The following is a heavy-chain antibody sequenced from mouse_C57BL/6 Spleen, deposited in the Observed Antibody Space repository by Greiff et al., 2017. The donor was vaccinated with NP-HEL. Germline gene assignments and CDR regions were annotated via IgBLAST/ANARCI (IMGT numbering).Heavy chain of an antibody. CDR2: INPNNGGT. V-gene: IGHV1-18*01. Sequence: VQLKESGPELVKPGASVKIPCKASGYTFTDYNMDWVKQSHGKSLEWIGDINPNNGGTIYNQKFKGKATLTVDKSSSTAYMALRSLTSEDTAVYYCAREGVYDYDAWFAYWGQGTLVTVSA. J-gene: IGHJ3*01. D-gene: IGHD2-4*01. CDR1: GYTFTDYN. CDR3: AREGVYDYDAWFAY.